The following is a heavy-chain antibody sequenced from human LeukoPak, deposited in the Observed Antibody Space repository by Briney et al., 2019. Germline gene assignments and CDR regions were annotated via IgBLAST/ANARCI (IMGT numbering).Heavy chain of an antibody. J-gene: IGHJ5*02. Sequence: GGSLRLSCAASGFSFKDTGMHWVRQAPGKSPEWLTIIWYDGSTKYYAAYVKGRFTVSRDNSKNILYLQMNRLRAEDTAVYYCAKGNVLRFLEWLLSPRFDPWGQGTLVTVSS. V-gene: IGHV3-33*06. CDR1: GFSFKDTG. D-gene: IGHD3-3*01. CDR2: IWYDGSTK. CDR3: AKGNVLRFLEWLLSPRFDP.